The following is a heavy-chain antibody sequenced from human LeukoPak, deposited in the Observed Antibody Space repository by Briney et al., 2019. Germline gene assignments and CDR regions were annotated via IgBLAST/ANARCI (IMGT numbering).Heavy chain of an antibody. V-gene: IGHV1-18*01. D-gene: IGHD3-16*01. CDR2: ISAYNGNT. CDR1: GYTFSSYD. CDR3: ASLGYYYYGMDV. J-gene: IGHJ6*02. Sequence: ASVKVSCKASGYTFSSYDINWVRQAPGQGLEWMGWISAYNGNTNYAQKLQGRVTMTTDTSTSTAYMELRSLRSDDTAVYYCASLGYYYYGMDVWGQGTTVTVSS.